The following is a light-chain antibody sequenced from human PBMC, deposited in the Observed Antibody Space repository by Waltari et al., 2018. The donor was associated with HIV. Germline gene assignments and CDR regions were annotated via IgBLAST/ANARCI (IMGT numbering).Light chain of an antibody. V-gene: IGLV1-51*01. CDR2: DNN. CDR1: TSTIGTKN. CDR3: GTWDSTLSGGQV. J-gene: IGLJ2*01. Sequence: QSVLTQPPSVSAAPGQTVTISCSGRTSTIGTKNVTWYQQFPGAAPKLLIYDNNKLPSGIPDRFSGFKSGTSATLDITRLQTGDEADYYCGTWDSTLSGGQVFGGGTKLTVL.